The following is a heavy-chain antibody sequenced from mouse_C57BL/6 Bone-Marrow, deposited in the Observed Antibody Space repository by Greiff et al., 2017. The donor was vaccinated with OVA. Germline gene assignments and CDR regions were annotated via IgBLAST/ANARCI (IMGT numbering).Heavy chain of an antibody. V-gene: IGHV5-4*01. CDR3: ARDRYYYGSGDY. CDR1: GFTFSSYA. CDR2: ISDGGSYT. Sequence: EVHLVESGGGLVKPGGSLKLSCAASGFTFSSYAMSWVRQTPEKRLEWVATISDGGSYTYYPDNVKGRFTISRDNAKNNLYLQMSQLKSEDTAMYYCARDRYYYGSGDYWGQGTSVTVSS. J-gene: IGHJ4*01. D-gene: IGHD1-1*01.